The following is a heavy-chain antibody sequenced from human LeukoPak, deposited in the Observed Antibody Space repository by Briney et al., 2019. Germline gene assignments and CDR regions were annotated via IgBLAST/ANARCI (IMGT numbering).Heavy chain of an antibody. J-gene: IGHJ6*04. CDR2: IKSKTDGGTT. CDR3: TTGDILTGYYSLYYCGMDV. D-gene: IGHD3-9*01. Sequence: PGGSLRLSCAASGFTFSNAWMSWVRQAPGKGLEWVGRIKSKTDGGTTDYAAPVKGRFTISRDDSKNTLYLQMNSLKTEDTAVYYCTTGDILTGYYSLYYCGMDVWGKGTTVTVSS. CDR1: GFTFSNAW. V-gene: IGHV3-15*01.